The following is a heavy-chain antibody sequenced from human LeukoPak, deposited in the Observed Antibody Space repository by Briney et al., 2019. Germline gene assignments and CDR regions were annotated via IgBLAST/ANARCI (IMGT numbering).Heavy chain of an antibody. V-gene: IGHV3-9*01. J-gene: IGHJ4*02. CDR1: GFSFDGYA. CDR3: VTDTYYGSGSHHPRRFDY. CDR2: ISWNGGST. D-gene: IGHD3-10*01. Sequence: GGSLRLSCAAYGFSFDGYAMHWVRQAPGEGLEWVSGISWNGGSTGYADSVKGRFTISRDNAKNSLYLQMNSLRAEDTALYYCVTDTYYGSGSHHPRRFDYWGQGTLVTVSS.